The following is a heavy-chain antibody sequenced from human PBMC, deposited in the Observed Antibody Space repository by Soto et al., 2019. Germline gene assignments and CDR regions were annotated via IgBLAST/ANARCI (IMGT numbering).Heavy chain of an antibody. CDR3: ARLNVLRFLEALDY. CDR1: GGSISSSSYY. Sequence: QLQLQESGPGLVKPSETLSLTCTVSGGSISSSSYYWGWIRQPPGKGLEWIGSIYYSGSTYYNPSLKSRVTISVDTSMSRCSLGLSSVTAADTAVYYCARLNVLRFLEALDYWGQGTLVTVSS. V-gene: IGHV4-39*01. D-gene: IGHD3-3*01. J-gene: IGHJ4*02. CDR2: IYYSGST.